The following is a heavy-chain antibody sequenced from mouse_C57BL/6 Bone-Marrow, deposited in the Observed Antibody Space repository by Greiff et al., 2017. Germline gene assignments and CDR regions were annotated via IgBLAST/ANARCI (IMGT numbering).Heavy chain of an antibody. V-gene: IGHV1-69*01. J-gene: IGHJ3*01. D-gene: IGHD2-1*01. CDR3: ARYGNYAY. Sequence: QVQLQQPGAELVMPGASVKLSCKASGYTFTSYWMHWVKQRPGQGLEWIGEIDPSDSYTNYNQKFKGKSTLTVDKSSSTAYMQLSSLTSEDSAVYYCARYGNYAYWGQGTLVTVSA. CDR2: IDPSDSYT. CDR1: GYTFTSYW.